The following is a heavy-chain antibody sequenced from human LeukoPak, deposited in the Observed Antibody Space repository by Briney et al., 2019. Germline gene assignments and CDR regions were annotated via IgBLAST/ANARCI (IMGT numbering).Heavy chain of an antibody. D-gene: IGHD3-22*01. CDR3: ASSMYYYDSSGYHDAFDI. Sequence: AGSLSLSCAASGFTFSSYGMHWIRQAPGKGLEWVAVIWYDGSNKYYAHSVKGRFTISRDNCKNTLYLHLNSLRAEDTAVYYCASSMYYYDSSGYHDAFDIWGQGTMVTVSS. J-gene: IGHJ3*02. V-gene: IGHV3-33*01. CDR1: GFTFSSYG. CDR2: IWYDGSNK.